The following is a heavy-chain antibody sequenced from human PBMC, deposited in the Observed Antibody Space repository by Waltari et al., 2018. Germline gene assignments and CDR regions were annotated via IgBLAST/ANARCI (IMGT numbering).Heavy chain of an antibody. CDR2: ISWNIGSI. CDR3: ATSGSYQPDAFDI. V-gene: IGHV3-9*01. Sequence: EVQLVESGGGLVQPGRSLRLSCAASGFTFDDYAMHWVRQAPGKGLEWVSGISWNIGSIGYADSVKGRFTISRDNAKNSLYLQMNSLRAEDTALYYCATSGSYQPDAFDIWGQGTMVTVSS. CDR1: GFTFDDYA. D-gene: IGHD1-26*01. J-gene: IGHJ3*02.